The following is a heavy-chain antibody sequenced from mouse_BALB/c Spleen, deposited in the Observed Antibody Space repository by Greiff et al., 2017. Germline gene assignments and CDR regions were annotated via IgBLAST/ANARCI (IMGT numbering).Heavy chain of an antibody. CDR3: ARDYGGAMDY. V-gene: IGHV7-3*02. D-gene: IGHD1-1*02. Sequence: EVHLVESGGGLVQPGGSLRLSCATSGFTFTDYYMSWVRQPPGKALEWLGFIRNKANGYTTEYSASVKGRFTISRDNSQSILYLQMNTLRAEDSATYYCARDYGGAMDYWGQGTSVTVSS. CDR1: GFTFTDYY. J-gene: IGHJ4*01. CDR2: IRNKANGYTT.